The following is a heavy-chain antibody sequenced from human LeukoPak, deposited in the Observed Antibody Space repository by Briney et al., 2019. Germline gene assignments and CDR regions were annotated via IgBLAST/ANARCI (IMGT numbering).Heavy chain of an antibody. V-gene: IGHV5-51*01. CDR2: IYPGDSDT. J-gene: IGHJ3*02. Sequence: GESLKISCKGSGYSFTSYWIGWVRQMPGKGLEWMGIIYPGDSDTRYSPSFQGQVTISADKSISTAYLQWSSLKASDTAMYYCARPGSRYSSSPGAFDIWGQGTMVTVSS. CDR3: ARPGSRYSSSPGAFDI. CDR1: GYSFTSYW. D-gene: IGHD6-13*01.